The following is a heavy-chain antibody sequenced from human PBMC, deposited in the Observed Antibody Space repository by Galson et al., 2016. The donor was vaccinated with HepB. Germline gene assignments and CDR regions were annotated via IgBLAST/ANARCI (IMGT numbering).Heavy chain of an antibody. V-gene: IGHV3-21*01. CDR1: GLTLSNYN. D-gene: IGHD1-26*01. Sequence: SLRLSCAVSGLTLSNYNMNWVRQAPGKGLEWVAFISDSSTYISYGETMKGRFIVSRDNAKNSLYLQMNSLSAEDTGLYYCAAERFSGSPLEYWGQGTLVTVSS. J-gene: IGHJ4*02. CDR2: ISDSSTYI. CDR3: AAERFSGSPLEY.